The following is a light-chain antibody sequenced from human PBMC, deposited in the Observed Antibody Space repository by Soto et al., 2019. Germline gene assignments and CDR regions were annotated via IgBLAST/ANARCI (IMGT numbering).Light chain of an antibody. V-gene: IGKV3-20*01. Sequence: EIVLTQSPGTLSLSPGERVTLSCRASQSVSSSYLAWYQQKPGQAPRLLIFAASSRATGIPDRFSGSGSGTDFTLTISRLEPEDFAVYYCQQYSSSLLTFGGGTKVEIK. CDR3: QQYSSSLLT. J-gene: IGKJ4*01. CDR2: AAS. CDR1: QSVSSSY.